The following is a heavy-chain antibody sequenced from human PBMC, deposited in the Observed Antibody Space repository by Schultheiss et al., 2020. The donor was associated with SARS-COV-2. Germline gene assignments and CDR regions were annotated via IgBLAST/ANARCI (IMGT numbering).Heavy chain of an antibody. CDR2: IYSGGST. D-gene: IGHD6-19*01. J-gene: IGHJ6*02. Sequence: SCKASGYTFSSYGMHWVRQAPGKGLEWVAVIYSGGSTYYADSVKGRFTISRDNSKNTLYLQMNSLRAEDTAVYYCARERAYSSGWFGYYYYGMDVWGQGTTVTVSS. CDR1: GYTFSSYG. V-gene: IGHV3-NL1*01. CDR3: ARERAYSSGWFGYYYYGMDV.